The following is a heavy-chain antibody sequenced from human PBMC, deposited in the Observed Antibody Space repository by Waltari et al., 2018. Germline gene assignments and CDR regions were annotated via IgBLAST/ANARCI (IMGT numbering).Heavy chain of an antibody. CDR3: AKDQTDAAWDFGVVISGMDV. CDR2: ISYDGSNK. D-gene: IGHD3-3*01. CDR1: GFTFSSYG. Sequence: QVQLVESGGGVVQPGRSLRLSCAASGFTFSSYGMHWVRQAPGKGLEWVAVISYDGSNKYYADSVKGRFTISRDNSKNTLYLQMNSLRAEDTAVYYCAKDQTDAAWDFGVVISGMDVWGQGTTVTVSS. V-gene: IGHV3-30*18. J-gene: IGHJ6*02.